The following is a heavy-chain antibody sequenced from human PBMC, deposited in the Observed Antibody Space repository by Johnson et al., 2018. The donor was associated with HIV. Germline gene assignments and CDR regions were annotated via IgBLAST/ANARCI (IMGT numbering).Heavy chain of an antibody. CDR3: TIDPMCLGYVYQSSP. CDR2: LKRKTDGGTT. V-gene: IGHV3-15*01. D-gene: IGHD2-2*01. J-gene: IGHJ3*01. CDR1: GFTFRSYG. Sequence: MQLVESGGGLVKPGTSLRLSCAASGFTFRSYGMHWVRQAPGKGLEWVGRLKRKTDGGTTDYAAPVKGRFSISRDDSKNTVYLQMNSLKTEDTAVYFCTIDPMCLGYVYQSSPWCQGTMGSVSS.